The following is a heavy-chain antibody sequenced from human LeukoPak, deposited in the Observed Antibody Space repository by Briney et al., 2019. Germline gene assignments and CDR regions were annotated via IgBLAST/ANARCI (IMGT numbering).Heavy chain of an antibody. D-gene: IGHD6-13*01. CDR2: ISTGNGNT. Sequence: GASVKVSCKASGYTFTTYAMHWVRQAPGQRLEWMGWISTGNGNTKYSQNFQGRVTITRDTSASTAYMELSSLRSEDTALYYCAREVPAPYSSSRNNWFDPWGQGTLVTVSS. V-gene: IGHV1-3*04. CDR1: GYTFTTYA. J-gene: IGHJ5*02. CDR3: AREVPAPYSSSRNNWFDP.